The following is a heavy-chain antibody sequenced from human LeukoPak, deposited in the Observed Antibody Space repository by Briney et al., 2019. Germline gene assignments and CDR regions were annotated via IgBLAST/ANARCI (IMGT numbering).Heavy chain of an antibody. CDR1: GFTFSSYA. CDR2: ISGSGGST. D-gene: IGHD3-3*01. CDR3: AVLDFWSGYYPDY. J-gene: IGHJ4*02. Sequence: GGSLRLSCAASGFTFSSYAMSWVRQAPGKGLEWVSAISGSGGSTYYADSVKGRFTISRDNSKNTLYLQMNSLRAEDTAVYYCAVLDFWSGYYPDYWGQGTLVTVTS. V-gene: IGHV3-23*01.